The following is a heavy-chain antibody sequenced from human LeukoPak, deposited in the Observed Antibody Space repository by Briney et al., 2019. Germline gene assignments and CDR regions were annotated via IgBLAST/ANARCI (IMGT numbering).Heavy chain of an antibody. CDR1: GGSISSGGYY. V-gene: IGHV4-31*03. J-gene: IGHJ4*02. Sequence: SQTLSLTCTVSGGSISSGGYYWSWIHQHPGKGLEWIGYIYYSGSTYYNPSLKSRVTISVDTSKNQFSLKLSSVTAADTAVYYCARGFVVPAAPNRGDYFDYWGQGTLVTVSS. CDR2: IYYSGST. D-gene: IGHD2-2*01. CDR3: ARGFVVPAAPNRGDYFDY.